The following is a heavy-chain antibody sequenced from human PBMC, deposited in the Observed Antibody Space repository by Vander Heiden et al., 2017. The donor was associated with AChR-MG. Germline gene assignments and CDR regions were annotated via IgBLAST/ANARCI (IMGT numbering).Heavy chain of an antibody. V-gene: IGHV3-30*18. J-gene: IGHJ4*02. D-gene: IGHD6-6*01. CDR1: GFSFITYG. CDR3: AKGGVSTSSYYTYFDY. Sequence: QVQLVESGGGVVQPGWSLRLSCAASGFSFITYGMHWVRQTPGKGLEWVAVISYDGSNKYYADSVKGRFTVSRDNFKNTLSLQMNSLRVEDTAVFYCAKGGVSTSSYYTYFDYWGQGTLVTVSS. CDR2: ISYDGSNK.